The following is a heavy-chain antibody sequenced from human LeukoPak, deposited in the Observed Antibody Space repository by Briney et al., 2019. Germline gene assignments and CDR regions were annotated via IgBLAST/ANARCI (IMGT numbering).Heavy chain of an antibody. CDR1: GYTFTNYG. D-gene: IGHD3-3*01. CDR2: TSAYNGNT. J-gene: IGHJ4*02. V-gene: IGHV1-18*01. Sequence: ASVKVSCKASGYTFTNYGNSWVRQAPGQGLGGMGWTSAYNGNTNYQQKLQGRGTMTTATSTSTAYMELRSMRSDDTAVYYCARGPYYDFWSGYYTGGDYWGQETMVTVSS. CDR3: ARGPYYDFWSGYYTGGDY.